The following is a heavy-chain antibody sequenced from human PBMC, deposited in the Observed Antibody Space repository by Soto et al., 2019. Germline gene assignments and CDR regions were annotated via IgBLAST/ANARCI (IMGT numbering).Heavy chain of an antibody. CDR3: AKDRQPDGGRLFVH. J-gene: IGHJ4*02. D-gene: IGHD2-15*01. CDR1: ECVCIGGG. Sequence: HWGSVRQCVVYAECVCIGGGRSSIRQAPGEGLEWVSGIVGGGTIISYADSVKGRFTISRDDSNNVLYLQMHSLRAEDTAVYYCAKDRQPDGGRLFVHGGKGTLVTV. V-gene: IGHV3-23*03. CDR2: IVGGGTII.